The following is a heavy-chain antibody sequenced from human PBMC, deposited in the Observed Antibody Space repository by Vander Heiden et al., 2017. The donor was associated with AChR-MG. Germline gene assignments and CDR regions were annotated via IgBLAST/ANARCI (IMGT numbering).Heavy chain of an antibody. V-gene: IGHV3-49*04. CDR3: TTIDSFDI. CDR1: GFTFGDHA. J-gene: IGHJ3*02. CDR2: IRSKAYGGAT. Sequence: EVQLVESGGGLVQPGRSLRLSCRGSGFTFGDHAMSWVRQAPGKGLEWVGFIRSKAYGGATAYAASVEGRFTISREDSKSIAYLQMNSLKTEDTAVYYCTTIDSFDIWGQGTMVTVSS.